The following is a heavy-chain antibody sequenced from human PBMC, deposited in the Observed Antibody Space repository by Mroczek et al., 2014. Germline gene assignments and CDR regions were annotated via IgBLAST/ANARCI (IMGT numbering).Heavy chain of an antibody. V-gene: IGHV4-59*01. D-gene: IGHD2-15*01. CDR3: ARGGCSGGSCLDYYYYYYMDV. CDR1: GGSISSYY. J-gene: IGHJ6*03. Sequence: QVQLQESGPGLVKPSETLSLTCTVSGGSISSYYWSWIRQPPGKGLEWIGYIYYSGSTNYNPSLKSRVTISVDTSKNQFSLKLSSVTAADTAVYYCARGGCSGGSCLDYYYYYYMDVWGKGTTVTVSS. CDR2: IYYSGST.